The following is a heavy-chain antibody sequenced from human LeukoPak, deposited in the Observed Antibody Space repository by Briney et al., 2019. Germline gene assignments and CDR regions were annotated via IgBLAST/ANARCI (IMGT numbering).Heavy chain of an antibody. CDR1: GGSISGSY. V-gene: IGHV4-59*12. D-gene: IGHD6-13*01. CDR2: ISYSGSS. J-gene: IGHJ6*02. CDR3: ARDSRSSPSYYYYGMDV. Sequence: SETLSLTCTVSGGSISGSYWSWIRQPPGKGLGWVGNISYSGSSNYNPSLKSRGTISVETSKRQFSLRLTSVTAADTAVYYCARDSRSSPSYYYYGMDVWGQGTTVTVSS.